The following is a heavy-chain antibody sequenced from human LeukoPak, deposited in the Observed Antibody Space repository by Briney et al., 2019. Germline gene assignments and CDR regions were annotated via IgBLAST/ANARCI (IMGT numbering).Heavy chain of an antibody. CDR2: ISSSGSYI. D-gene: IGHD4-17*01. CDR1: GFTFSSYS. CDR3: ARAPDDYGDYGGDY. J-gene: IGHJ4*02. V-gene: IGHV3-21*01. Sequence: GGSLRLSCAASGFTFSSYSMNWVRQAPGKGLEWVSSISSSGSYIYYADSVKGRFTISRDNAKNSLYLQMDSLRAEDTAVYYCARAPDDYGDYGGDYWGQGTLVTVSS.